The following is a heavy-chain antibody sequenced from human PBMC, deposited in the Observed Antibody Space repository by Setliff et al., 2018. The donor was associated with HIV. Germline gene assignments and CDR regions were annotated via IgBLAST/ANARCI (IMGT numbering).Heavy chain of an antibody. CDR1: GDSITSGTYY. D-gene: IGHD3-10*01. V-gene: IGHV4-61*02. CDR3: ARTKGGSKHGSFWDS. Sequence: SETLSLTCTVSGDSITSGTYYWNWIRQPAGKGLEWIGRIAKTGSTHYNPSLQSRVSISVDLSKNQFSLKLNSVTVADTAVYYCARTKGGSKHGSFWDSWGQGILVTVSS. J-gene: IGHJ5*02. CDR2: IAKTGST.